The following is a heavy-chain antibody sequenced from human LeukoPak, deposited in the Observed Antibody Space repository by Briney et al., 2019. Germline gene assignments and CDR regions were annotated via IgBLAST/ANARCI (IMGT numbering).Heavy chain of an antibody. CDR3: AKGALEWTYYFDF. CDR1: GLTFSSYA. V-gene: IGHV3-23*01. Sequence: GGSLRLSCAASGLTFSSYAMTWVRQAPGKGLECISAISGSAGTTYYADSVKGRFTISRDNSKNTLSLQMSSLRAEDTAVYYCAKGALEWTYYFDFWGKGTLVTVSS. J-gene: IGHJ4*02. CDR2: ISGSAGTT. D-gene: IGHD3-3*01.